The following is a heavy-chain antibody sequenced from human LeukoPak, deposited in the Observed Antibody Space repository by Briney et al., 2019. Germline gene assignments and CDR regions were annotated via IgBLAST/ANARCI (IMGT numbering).Heavy chain of an antibody. Sequence: PGGSLRLSCAASGFTFDDYGMSWVRQAPGKGLEWVSGINWYGSSTGYADSVKGRFTISRDNAKNSLYLQMKSLRAEDAAVYYGAERGSGWYFHNWGQGTLVTVSS. J-gene: IGHJ4*02. CDR1: GFTFDDYG. V-gene: IGHV3-20*04. CDR3: AERGSGWYFHN. CDR2: INWYGSST. D-gene: IGHD6-19*01.